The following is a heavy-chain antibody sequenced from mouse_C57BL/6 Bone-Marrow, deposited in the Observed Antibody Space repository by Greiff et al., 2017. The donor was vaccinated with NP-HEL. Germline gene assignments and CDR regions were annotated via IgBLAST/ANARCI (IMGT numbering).Heavy chain of an antibody. D-gene: IGHD2-4*01. CDR2: IDPSDSYT. CDR3: ARRFYYDCGGFAY. CDR1: GYTFTSYW. V-gene: IGHV1-59*01. Sequence: QVQLQQPGAELVRPGTSVKLSCKASGYTFTSYWMHWVKQRPGQGLEWIGVIDPSDSYTNYNQKFKGKATLTVDTSSSTAYMQLSSLTSEDSAVYYCARRFYYDCGGFAYWGQGTLLTVSA. J-gene: IGHJ3*01.